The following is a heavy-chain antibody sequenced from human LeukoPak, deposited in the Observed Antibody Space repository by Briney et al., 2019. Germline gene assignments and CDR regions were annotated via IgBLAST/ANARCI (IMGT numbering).Heavy chain of an antibody. Sequence: ATVKVSCKASGYTFTGYYMHWVRQAPGQGLEWMGWINPNSGGTNYAQKFQGWVTMTRDTSISTAYMELSRLRSDDTAVYYCARGNTLYGSTGVDYWGQGTLVTVSS. CDR1: GYTFTGYY. V-gene: IGHV1-2*04. J-gene: IGHJ4*02. CDR3: ARGNTLYGSTGVDY. CDR2: INPNSGGT. D-gene: IGHD3-10*01.